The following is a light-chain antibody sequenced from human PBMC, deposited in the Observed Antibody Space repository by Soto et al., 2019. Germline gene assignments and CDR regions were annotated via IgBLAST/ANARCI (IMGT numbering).Light chain of an antibody. CDR2: WAS. CDR1: QSVLYSSNNKNY. J-gene: IGKJ2*01. CDR3: LQYYSTPHT. V-gene: IGKV4-1*01. Sequence: DIVMTQSPDSLAVSLGERATINCKSSQSVLYSSNNKNYLAWYQQKPGQPPNLLIYWASTRESGVTDRFSGSGAGTDCALTISRLQGGDGAVYDCLQYYSTPHTFGQGTKLEIK.